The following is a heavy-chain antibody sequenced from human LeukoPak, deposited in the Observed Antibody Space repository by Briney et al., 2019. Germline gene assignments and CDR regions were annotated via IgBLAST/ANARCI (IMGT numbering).Heavy chain of an antibody. V-gene: IGHV3-33*01. CDR3: VRDGGSSGGYPYYLDY. CDR2: ICYDESNK. Sequence: PSGTLSLSCAASGFTFRTYGMNWVRQAPGKGLEWVAVICYDESNKYYEDSVKGRFTISRDNSKNTLYLQMESLRAEETAAYYCVRDGGSSGGYPYYLDYWGQGTLVTVSS. J-gene: IGHJ4*02. D-gene: IGHD6-19*01. CDR1: GFTFRTYG.